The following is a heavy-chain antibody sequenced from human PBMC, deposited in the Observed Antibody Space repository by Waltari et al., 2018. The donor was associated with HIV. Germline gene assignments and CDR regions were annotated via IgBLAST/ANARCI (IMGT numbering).Heavy chain of an antibody. CDR2: INHSGST. V-gene: IGHV4-34*01. D-gene: IGHD2-2*01. CDR3: ARARLVSRGQYCSTTSCLPHYYYYYGMDV. CDR1: GGSFSGSY. Sequence: QVQLRQWGAGLLKPSETLSLTCAVYGGSFSGSYWIWIRQPPGEGLEWIGEINHSGSTNYTPSLKRRVTISLDTSKNQFSLKLTSVTAADTAVFYCARARLVSRGQYCSTTSCLPHYYYYYGMDVWGQGTTVTVSS. J-gene: IGHJ6*02.